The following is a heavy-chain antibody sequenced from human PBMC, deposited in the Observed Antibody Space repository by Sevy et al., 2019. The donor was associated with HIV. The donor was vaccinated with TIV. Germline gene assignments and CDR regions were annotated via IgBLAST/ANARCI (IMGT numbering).Heavy chain of an antibody. CDR1: GYTFTNYH. D-gene: IGHD1-26*01. J-gene: IGHJ1*01. Sequence: ASVKVSCKASGYTFTNYHITWVRQAPGQGLEWMGRITPNNGDTNYAQRLQGRVTMTTDKSTRTVYMELRSLRSGDPAVYYCARAPSGSQGPGQYFHHWGQGTLVTVSS. CDR3: ARAPSGSQGPGQYFHH. CDR2: ITPNNGDT. V-gene: IGHV1-18*01.